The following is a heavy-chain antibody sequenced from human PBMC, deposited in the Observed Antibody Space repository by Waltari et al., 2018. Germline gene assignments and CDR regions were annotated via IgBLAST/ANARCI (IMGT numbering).Heavy chain of an antibody. V-gene: IGHV3-23*01. CDR2: AGATGHWT. CDR3: ANTFRFSARLPFDS. CDR1: GFTFRSYG. D-gene: IGHD3-3*01. J-gene: IGHJ4*02. Sequence: EVQILESGGGWVQPGESLRLSCAASGFTFRSYGMHWVGQAPGKGLECVSGAGATGHWTYYAESVKGRFTIARDNSKIFLYLKMNRLRGYDTAVYYCANTFRFSARLPFDSWGQGTLVTVSS.